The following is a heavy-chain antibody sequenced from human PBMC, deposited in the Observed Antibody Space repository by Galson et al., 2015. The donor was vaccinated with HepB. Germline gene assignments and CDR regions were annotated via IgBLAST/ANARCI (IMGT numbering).Heavy chain of an antibody. V-gene: IGHV4-59*01. CDR1: GASTIAYS. CDR3: ARDRYCSGGSCHDWYFDL. CDR2: IYSSGYI. D-gene: IGHD2-15*01. J-gene: IGHJ2*01. Sequence: ETLSLTCTVSGASTIAYSWSWIRQPPGKGLEWIGYIYSSGYINYNPSFRSRVTFSVDTSKNQFSLKLNSVTAADTAVYFCARDRYCSGGSCHDWYFDLWGRGTLVTVSS.